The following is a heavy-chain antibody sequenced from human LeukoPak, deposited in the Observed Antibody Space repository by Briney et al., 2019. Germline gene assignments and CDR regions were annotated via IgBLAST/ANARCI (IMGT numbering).Heavy chain of an antibody. CDR2: ISSSGSTI. D-gene: IGHD3-10*01. CDR1: GFTFSDYY. V-gene: IGHV3-11*01. Sequence: GGSLRLSCAASGFTFSDYYMSWIRQAPGKGLEWVSYISSSGSTIYYADSVKGRFTISRDNAKNSLYLQMNSLRAEDTAVYYCASARGKLLWFGASGAFDIWGQGTMVTASS. J-gene: IGHJ3*02. CDR3: ASARGKLLWFGASGAFDI.